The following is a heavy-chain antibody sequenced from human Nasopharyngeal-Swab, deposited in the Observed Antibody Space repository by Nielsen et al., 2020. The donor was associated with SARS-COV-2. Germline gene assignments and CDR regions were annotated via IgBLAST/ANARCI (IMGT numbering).Heavy chain of an antibody. Sequence: SETLSLTCAVYGGSFSGYYWSWIRQPPGKGLEWIGEINHSGSTNYNPSLKSRVTISVDTSKNQFSLKLSSVTAADTAVYYRARGRDYGSGSYYYYYYYMDVWGKGTTVTVSS. V-gene: IGHV4-34*01. CDR2: INHSGST. J-gene: IGHJ6*03. D-gene: IGHD3-10*01. CDR1: GGSFSGYY. CDR3: ARGRDYGSGSYYYYYYYMDV.